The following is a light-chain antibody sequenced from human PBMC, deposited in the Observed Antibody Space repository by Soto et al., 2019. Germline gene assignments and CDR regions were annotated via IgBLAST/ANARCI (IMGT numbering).Light chain of an antibody. Sequence: QSALTQPASVSGSPGQAITISCTGTSSDVGAYRHVSWHQQYPGKAPKLMIYDVSDRPSGVSYRFSGSKSGNTASLTISGLQAEDEADYYCSAYTSSSTLEVFGTGTKVTVL. V-gene: IGLV2-14*01. J-gene: IGLJ1*01. CDR1: SSDVGAYRH. CDR2: DVS. CDR3: SAYTSSSTLEV.